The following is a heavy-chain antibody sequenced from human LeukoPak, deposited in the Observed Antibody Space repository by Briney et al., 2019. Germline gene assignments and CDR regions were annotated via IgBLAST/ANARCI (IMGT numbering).Heavy chain of an antibody. CDR3: ATIAAQRDGYNLGYFDY. J-gene: IGHJ4*02. CDR1: GFTFSSYG. CDR2: ISYDGSNK. V-gene: IGHV3-30*03. Sequence: GRSLRLSCAASGFTFSSYGMHWVRQAPGKGLEWVAVISYDGSNKYYADSVKGRFTISRDSSKNTLYLQMNSLRAEDTAVYYCATIAAQRDGYNLGYFDYWGQGTLVTVSS. D-gene: IGHD5-24*01.